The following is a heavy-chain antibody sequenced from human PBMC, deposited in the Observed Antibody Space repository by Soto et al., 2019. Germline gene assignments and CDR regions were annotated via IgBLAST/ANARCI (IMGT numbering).Heavy chain of an antibody. J-gene: IGHJ6*02. CDR1: GYSFTSYW. V-gene: IGHV5-10-1*01. Sequence: GESLKISCKGSGYSFTSYWISWVRQMPGKGLEWMGRIDPSDSYTNYSPSFQGHVTISADKSISTAYLQWSSLKASDTAMYYCATRADIVVVTAPQNYYGMDVWGQGTTVTSP. D-gene: IGHD2-21*02. CDR2: IDPSDSYT. CDR3: ATRADIVVVTAPQNYYGMDV.